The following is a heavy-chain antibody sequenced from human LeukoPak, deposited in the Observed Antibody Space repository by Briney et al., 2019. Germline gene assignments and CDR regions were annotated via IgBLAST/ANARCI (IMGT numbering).Heavy chain of an antibody. CDR2: ISSGGVLR. CDR1: GFTFINFA. D-gene: IGHD3-10*01. V-gene: IGHV3-30*01. J-gene: IGHJ4*02. Sequence: PGRSLRLSCAASGFTFINFAMHWVRQAPGKGLEWVSIISSGGVLRYYADSVKGQFTISRDNSKNTLYLQLDSLRPEDTAVYFCATDSTYYYDSGSSGPHYFDNWGQGTLVTVSS. CDR3: ATDSTYYYDSGSSGPHYFDN.